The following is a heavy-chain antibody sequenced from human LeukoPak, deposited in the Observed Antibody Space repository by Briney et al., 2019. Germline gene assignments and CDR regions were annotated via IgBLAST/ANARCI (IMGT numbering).Heavy chain of an antibody. V-gene: IGHV5-51*01. CDR3: ARRGYYDTTAFHI. CDR1: GDSFSSCW. Sequence: SMKIPCWASGDSFSSCWIGCGRRMPREGRVWLGMIFHKGADTRYNPSLQGQVTISVDTSISPASLQLSSLTASDTAMYYCARRGYYDTTAFHIWGEGT. J-gene: IGHJ3*02. CDR2: IFHKGADT. D-gene: IGHD3-22*01.